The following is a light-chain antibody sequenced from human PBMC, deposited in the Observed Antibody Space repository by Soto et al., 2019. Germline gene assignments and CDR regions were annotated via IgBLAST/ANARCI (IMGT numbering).Light chain of an antibody. CDR2: DVS. CDR1: SSDVGGYNY. V-gene: IGLV2-11*01. Sequence: QSALTQPRSVSGSPGQSVTISCTGTSSDVGGYNYVSWYQQHPGKAPKLMIYDVSKWPSGVPDRFSGSKSGNTASLTISGLQAEDEADDYCCSYSGSYTWVFGGGTKLTVL. CDR3: CSYSGSYTWV. J-gene: IGLJ3*02.